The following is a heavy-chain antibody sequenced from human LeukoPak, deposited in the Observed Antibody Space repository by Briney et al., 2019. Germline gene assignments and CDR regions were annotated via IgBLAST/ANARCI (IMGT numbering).Heavy chain of an antibody. CDR1: GFSFSNYN. CDR3: ARVRPDFQIGGDY. Sequence: GGSLRLSCAASGFSFSNYNMSWVRQAPGKGLEWISHISLSSGTIYYADSVKGRFTISRDNARSSLYLQMNSLRAEDTAVYYCARVRPDFQIGGDYWGQGTLVTVSS. D-gene: IGHD1-14*01. J-gene: IGHJ4*02. CDR2: ISLSSGTI. V-gene: IGHV3-48*01.